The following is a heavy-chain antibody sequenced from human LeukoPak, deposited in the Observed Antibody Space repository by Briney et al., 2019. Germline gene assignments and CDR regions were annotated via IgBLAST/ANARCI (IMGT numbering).Heavy chain of an antibody. J-gene: IGHJ4*02. V-gene: IGHV3-30-3*01. D-gene: IGHD1-26*01. CDR1: GFTFSSYA. Sequence: PGGSLRLSCAASGFTFSSYAMHWVRQAPGKGLEWVAVISYDGSNKYYADSVKGRFTISRDNSKNTLYLQMNSLRAEDTAVYYCARDQVGANYPPGDYWGQGTLVTVSS. CDR2: ISYDGSNK. CDR3: ARDQVGANYPPGDY.